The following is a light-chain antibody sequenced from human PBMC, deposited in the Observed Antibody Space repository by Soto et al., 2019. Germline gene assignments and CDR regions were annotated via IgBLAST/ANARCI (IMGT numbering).Light chain of an antibody. CDR1: SSNIGVNA. Sequence: QPVLTQPPSASAAPGQRVTISCSGSSSNIGVNAVNWYQHLPGTAPELLIYTNNQRPSGVPDRFSGSKSGASASLAISGLQSEDEADYYCAAWDDSLKGYVFGTGTKVTVL. CDR2: TNN. V-gene: IGLV1-44*01. CDR3: AAWDDSLKGYV. J-gene: IGLJ1*01.